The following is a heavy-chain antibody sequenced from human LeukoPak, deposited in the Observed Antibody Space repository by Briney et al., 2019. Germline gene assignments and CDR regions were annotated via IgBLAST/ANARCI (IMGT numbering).Heavy chain of an antibody. CDR3: ARDRGYSYGYNGFY. CDR2: IKQDGSEK. CDR1: GFTFSSYW. Sequence: GGSLRLSCAASGFTFSSYWMSWVRQAPGEGLEWVANIKQDGSEKYYVDSVKGRFTISRDNAKNSLYLQMNSLRAEDTAVYYCARDRGYSYGYNGFYWGQGTLVTVSS. J-gene: IGHJ4*02. D-gene: IGHD5-18*01. V-gene: IGHV3-7*01.